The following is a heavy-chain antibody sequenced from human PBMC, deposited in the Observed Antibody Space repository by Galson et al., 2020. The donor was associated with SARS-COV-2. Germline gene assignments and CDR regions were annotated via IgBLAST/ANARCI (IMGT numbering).Heavy chain of an antibody. CDR1: GFTFSSYS. J-gene: IGHJ6*02. CDR3: ARYWNPSLYYYYGMDV. V-gene: IGHV3-48*02. D-gene: IGHD1-1*01. CDR2: ISNSSTI. Sequence: GGSLRLSCAASGFTFSSYSMNWVRQAPGKGLEWVSYISNSSTIYYAASVQGRFTISSDNAKNSLYLQMNSLRDEDTAVYYCARYWNPSLYYYYGMDVLGQGTTVTVSS.